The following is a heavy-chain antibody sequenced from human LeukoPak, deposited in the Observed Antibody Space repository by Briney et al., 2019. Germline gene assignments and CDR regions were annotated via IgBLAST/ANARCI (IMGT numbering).Heavy chain of an antibody. J-gene: IGHJ3*02. CDR3: ARARIVATIGAFDI. CDR2: IWYDASNK. V-gene: IGHV3-33*01. CDR1: GFTFSSFG. D-gene: IGHD5-12*01. Sequence: GRSLTLSCAASGFTFSSFGMHWVRQAPGKGLEWVAVIWYDASNKYYADSVKGRFTISRDNAKNSLYLQMNSLRAEDTAVYYCARARIVATIGAFDIWGQGTMVTVSS.